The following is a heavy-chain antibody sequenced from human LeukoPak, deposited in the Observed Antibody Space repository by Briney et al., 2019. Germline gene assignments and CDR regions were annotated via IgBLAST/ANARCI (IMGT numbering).Heavy chain of an antibody. CDR2: ISSRSRTI. J-gene: IGHJ6*03. CDR3: ARPSAYYYYMDV. CDR1: GFTFSSYS. Sequence: GGSLRLSCAASGFTFSSYSMNWVRQAPGKGLEWVSYISSRSRTIYYADSVKGRFTISRDNAKNSLYLQMNSLRAEDTAVYYCARPSAYYYYMDVWGKGTTVTVSS. V-gene: IGHV3-48*04.